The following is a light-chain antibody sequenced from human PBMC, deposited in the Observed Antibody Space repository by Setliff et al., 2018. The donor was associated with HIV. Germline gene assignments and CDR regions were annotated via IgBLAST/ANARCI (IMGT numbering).Light chain of an antibody. Sequence: QSALTQPASVSASPGQSITISCTGTSSDIGHYNYVSWYQQYPGTAPKLIIFDVTERPSGVSNRFSGTKSGNTASLTISGLQADDEADYYCSSYTNKHTCRLFGGGTKGTVL. J-gene: IGLJ3*02. CDR1: SSDIGHYNY. CDR2: DVT. CDR3: SSYTNKHTCRL. V-gene: IGLV2-14*03.